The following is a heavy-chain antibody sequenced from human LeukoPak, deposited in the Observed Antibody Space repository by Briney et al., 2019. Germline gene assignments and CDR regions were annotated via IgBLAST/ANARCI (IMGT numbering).Heavy chain of an antibody. CDR1: GFTVSSNY. Sequence: GGSLRLSCAASGFTVSSNYMSWVRQAPGKGLEWVALIWYDGSSKHYADSVRGRFTISRDNSKNTLYLQMNSLRAEDTAVYYCARDFELSHWGQGTLVTVSS. CDR2: IWYDGSSK. CDR3: ARDFELSH. J-gene: IGHJ4*02. V-gene: IGHV3-33*08. D-gene: IGHD3-16*02.